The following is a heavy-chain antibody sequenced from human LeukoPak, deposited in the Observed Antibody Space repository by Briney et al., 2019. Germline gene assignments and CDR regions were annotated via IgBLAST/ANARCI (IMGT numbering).Heavy chain of an antibody. D-gene: IGHD3-22*01. CDR2: INHSGST. Sequence: SETLSPTCAVYGGSFSGYYWSWIRQPPGKGLEWIGEINHSGSTNYNPSLESRVTISVDTSKNQFSLKLSSVTAADTAVYYCAMPSYYYDSSGYYPHLDYWGQGTLVTVSS. CDR3: AMPSYYYDSSGYYPHLDY. J-gene: IGHJ4*02. CDR1: GGSFSGYY. V-gene: IGHV4-34*01.